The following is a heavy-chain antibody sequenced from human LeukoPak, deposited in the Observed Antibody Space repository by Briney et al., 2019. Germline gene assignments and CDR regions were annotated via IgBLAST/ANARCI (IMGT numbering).Heavy chain of an antibody. J-gene: IGHJ5*02. D-gene: IGHD2-2*01. CDR3: ARARYCSSTSCYEVPWFDP. V-gene: IGHV4-38-2*01. CDR1: GYSISSGYY. Sequence: KPSETLSLTRAVSGYSISSGYYWGWIRQPPGKGLEWIGSIYHSGSTYYNPSLKSRVTISVDTSKNQFSLKLSSVTAADTAVYYCARARYCSSTSCYEVPWFDPWGQGTLVTVSS. CDR2: IYHSGST.